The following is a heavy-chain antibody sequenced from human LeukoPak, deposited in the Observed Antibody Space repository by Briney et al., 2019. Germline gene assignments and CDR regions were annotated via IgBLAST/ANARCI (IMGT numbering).Heavy chain of an antibody. CDR2: IYLRDSDT. V-gene: IGHV5-51*01. Sequence: GESLKISCKGSGYSFTNYWIGWVRQLPGKGLEWMGLIYLRDSDTRYSPSFQGQVTISADKSISTAYLQWSSLKASDTAMYYCATTTTSTPRWFDPWGQGTLVTVSS. CDR3: ATTTTSTPRWFDP. CDR1: GYSFTNYW. J-gene: IGHJ5*02. D-gene: IGHD4-17*01.